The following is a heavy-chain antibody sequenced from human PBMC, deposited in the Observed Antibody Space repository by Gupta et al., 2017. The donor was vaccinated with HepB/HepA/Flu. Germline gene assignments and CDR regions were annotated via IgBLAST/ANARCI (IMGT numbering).Heavy chain of an antibody. CDR2: ITDSGGRT. CDR3: AKGNTYCGGDCYPGN. Sequence: EVHLLESGGGLVQPGGSLRLSCVASGFTFSSYAMSWVRQAPGKGLEWVSGITDSGGRTYYADSVKGRFTLSRDNSKNTLYLQMNSLTAEDTAAYYCAKGNTYCGGDCYPGNWGQGTLVTVSS. J-gene: IGHJ4*02. D-gene: IGHD2-21*02. V-gene: IGHV3-23*01. CDR1: GFTFSSYA.